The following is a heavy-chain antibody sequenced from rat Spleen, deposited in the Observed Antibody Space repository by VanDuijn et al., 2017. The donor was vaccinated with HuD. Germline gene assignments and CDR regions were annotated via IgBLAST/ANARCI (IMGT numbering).Heavy chain of an antibody. CDR3: ARELGAGVMDP. D-gene: IGHD5-1*01. CDR1: GFSLTSNS. Sequence: QVQLKESGPGLVQPSQTLSLTCTVSGFSLTSNSVSWVRQPPGKGLEWMGAIWSGGSTDYNSALKSRLSISRDTSKSQVFLQMNSLQTEDTATYYCARELGAGVMDPWGQGASVTVSS. J-gene: IGHJ4*01. V-gene: IGHV2-1*01. CDR2: IWSGGST.